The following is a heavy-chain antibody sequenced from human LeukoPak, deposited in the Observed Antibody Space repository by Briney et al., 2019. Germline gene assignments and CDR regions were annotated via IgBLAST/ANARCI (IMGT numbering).Heavy chain of an antibody. CDR1: GGAFSGYY. D-gene: IGHD2-2*01. V-gene: IGHV4-34*01. Sequence: SETLSLTCAVYGGAFSGYYWSWIRQPPGKGLEWIGEINHSGSTNYNPSLKSRVTISVDTSKNQFSLKLSSVTAADTAVYYCARGPRGRGSTSWGQGTLVTVSS. CDR3: ARGPRGRGSTS. CDR2: INHSGST. J-gene: IGHJ4*02.